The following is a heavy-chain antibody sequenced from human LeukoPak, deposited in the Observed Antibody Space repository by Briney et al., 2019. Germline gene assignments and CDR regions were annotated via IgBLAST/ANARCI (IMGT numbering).Heavy chain of an antibody. V-gene: IGHV3-30-3*01. CDR1: GSTFSSYA. D-gene: IGHD3-10*01. CDR2: ISYDGSNK. CDR3: AREGRSYYDY. Sequence: PGRSLRLSCAASGSTFSSYAMHWVRQAPGKGLEWVAVISYDGSNKYYADSVKGRFTISRDNSKNTLYLQMNSLRAEDTAVYYCAREGRSYYDYWGQGTLVTVSS. J-gene: IGHJ4*02.